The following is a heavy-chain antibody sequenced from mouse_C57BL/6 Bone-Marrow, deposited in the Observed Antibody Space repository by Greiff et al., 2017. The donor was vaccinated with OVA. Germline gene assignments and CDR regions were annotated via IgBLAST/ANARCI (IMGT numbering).Heavy chain of an antibody. J-gene: IGHJ1*03. CDR1: GFTFSDAW. V-gene: IGHV6-6*01. D-gene: IGHD1-1*01. CDR2: IRNKANNHAT. CDR3: TSLITTDWYFDV. Sequence: EVKLVESGGGLVQPGGSMKLSCAASGFTFSDAWMDWVRQSPEKGLEWVAEIRNKANNHATYYAESVKGRFTISRDDSKSSVYLQMNSLRAEDTGIYYCTSLITTDWYFDVWGTGTTVTVSS.